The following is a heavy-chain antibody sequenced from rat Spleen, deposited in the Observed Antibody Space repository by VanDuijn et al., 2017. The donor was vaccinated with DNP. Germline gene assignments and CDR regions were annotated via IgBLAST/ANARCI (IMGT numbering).Heavy chain of an antibody. CDR3: SRGDWVAY. J-gene: IGHJ3*01. CDR1: GFSLTSYG. Sequence: QVQLKESGPGLVQPSQTLSLTCTVSGFSLTSYGVSWVRQPPGKGLEWIAAISSGGSTYYNSALKSRLSISRDTSKSQVFLKMNSLQPEDTAIYFCSRGDWVAYWGQGTLVTVSS. CDR2: ISSGGST. V-gene: IGHV2S8*01.